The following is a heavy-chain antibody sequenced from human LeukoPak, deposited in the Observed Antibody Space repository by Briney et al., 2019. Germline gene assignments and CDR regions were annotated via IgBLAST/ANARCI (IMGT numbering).Heavy chain of an antibody. Sequence: PVGSLRLSCAASGFTFSNYEMNWVRQAPGKGLEWVSYISSSGSTIYYADSVKGRFTISRDNAKNSLYLQMNRLRAEDTALYYCASTYDRSGYPDAFDIWGQGTMVTVSS. D-gene: IGHD3-22*01. CDR3: ASTYDRSGYPDAFDI. CDR1: GFTFSNYE. CDR2: ISSSGSTI. V-gene: IGHV3-48*03. J-gene: IGHJ3*02.